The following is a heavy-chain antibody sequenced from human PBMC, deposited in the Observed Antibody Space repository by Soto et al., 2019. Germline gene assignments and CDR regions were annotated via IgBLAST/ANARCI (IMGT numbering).Heavy chain of an antibody. CDR3: ARRLRYFDWLSDPIDY. J-gene: IGHJ4*02. CDR2: ISYEGSNK. CDR1: GFTFSSDA. D-gene: IGHD3-9*01. Sequence: QVQLVESGGGVVQPGRSLRLSCAASGFTFSSDAMHWVRPAPGKGLEWVAVISYEGSNKYYADSVKGRFTISRDNSKNTLYLQLHGMRAEDTAVYYCARRLRYFDWLSDPIDYWGQGTLVTVSS. V-gene: IGHV3-30-3*01.